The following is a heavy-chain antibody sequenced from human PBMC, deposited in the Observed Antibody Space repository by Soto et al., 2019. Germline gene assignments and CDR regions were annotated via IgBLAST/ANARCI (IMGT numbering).Heavy chain of an antibody. Sequence: QVQLQESGRGLVKPSQTLSLTCTVSGGSISSGGYYWSWIRQHPGKGLEWIGYIYYRGSTHYNPSIKSRGTKSLDTSKKPVSLKLSSVTAAVTAVYYCARGLQRAGEFLYYYYYGMDVWGQRTTVTVSS. CDR2: IYYRGST. D-gene: IGHD3-10*01. CDR1: GGSISSGGYY. J-gene: IGHJ6*02. CDR3: ARGLQRAGEFLYYYYYGMDV. V-gene: IGHV4-31*03.